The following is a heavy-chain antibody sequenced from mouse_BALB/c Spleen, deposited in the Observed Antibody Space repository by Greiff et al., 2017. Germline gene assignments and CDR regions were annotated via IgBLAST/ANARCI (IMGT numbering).Heavy chain of an antibody. CDR3: ARDRDFDY. CDR1: GFTFTDYY. Sequence: EVQGVESGGGLVQPGGSLRLSCATSGFTFTDYYMSWVRQPPGKALEWLGFIRNKANGYTTEYSASVKGRFTISRDNSQSILYLQMNTLRAADSATYYCARDRDFDYWGQGTTLTVSS. J-gene: IGHJ2*01. V-gene: IGHV7-3*02. CDR2: IRNKANGYTT.